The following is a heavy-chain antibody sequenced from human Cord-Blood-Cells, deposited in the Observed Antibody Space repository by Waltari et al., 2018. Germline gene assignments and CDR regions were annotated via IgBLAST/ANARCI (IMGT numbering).Heavy chain of an antibody. Sequence: QVQLVQSGAEVKKPGASVKVSCKASGYTFTSYYIHWVRQAPGQGLEWMGIINPSGGSTSYAQKFQGRVTMTRDTSTSTVYMELSSLRSEDTAVYYCARDSSSWYGGGAFDIWGQGTMVTVSS. J-gene: IGHJ3*02. D-gene: IGHD6-13*01. CDR1: GYTFTSYY. V-gene: IGHV1-46*01. CDR2: INPSGGST. CDR3: ARDSSSWYGGGAFDI.